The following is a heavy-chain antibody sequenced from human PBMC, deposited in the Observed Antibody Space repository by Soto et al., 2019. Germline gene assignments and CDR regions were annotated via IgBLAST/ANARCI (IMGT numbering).Heavy chain of an antibody. CDR1: GFTFSSYG. D-gene: IGHD2-21*02. V-gene: IGHV3-30*18. CDR2: ISYDGSNK. CDR3: AKGLAYCGGDCDSHFDL. J-gene: IGHJ2*01. Sequence: QVQLVESGGGVVQPGRSLRLSCAASGFTFSSYGMHWVRQAPGKGLEWVAVISYDGSNKYYADSVKGRFTISRDNSKHTRDLQMNSLRAEDTAVYYCAKGLAYCGGDCDSHFDLWGRGTLVTVSS.